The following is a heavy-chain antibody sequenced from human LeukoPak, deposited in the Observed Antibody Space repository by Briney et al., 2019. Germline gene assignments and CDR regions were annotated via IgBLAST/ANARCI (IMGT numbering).Heavy chain of an antibody. V-gene: IGHV4-59*01. D-gene: IGHD3-10*01. CDR2: IYYSGST. CDR3: AKDTMVRGLYDQ. J-gene: IGHJ4*02. CDR1: GGSISSYY. Sequence: SETLSLTCTVSGGSISSYYWSWIRQPPGKGLEWIGYIYYSGSTNYNPSLKSRVTISVDTSKNQFSLKLSSVTAADTAIYYCAKDTMVRGLYDQWGQGTLVTVSS.